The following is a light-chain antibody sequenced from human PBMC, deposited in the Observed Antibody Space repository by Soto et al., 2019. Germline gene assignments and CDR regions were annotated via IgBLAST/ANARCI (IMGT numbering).Light chain of an antibody. CDR3: QHYGSSPGYT. J-gene: IGKJ2*01. CDR1: QSVSSSY. V-gene: IGKV3-20*01. Sequence: EIVLTQSPGTLSLSPGERATLSCRASQSVSSSYLAWYQQKPGQAPRLLIYGASSRATGIPDRFSGSGSGTDFALTISRLEPEDFAVYDCQHYGSSPGYTFGQGTKLEIK. CDR2: GAS.